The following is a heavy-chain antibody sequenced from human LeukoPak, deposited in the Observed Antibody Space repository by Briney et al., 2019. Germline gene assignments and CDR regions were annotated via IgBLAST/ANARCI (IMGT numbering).Heavy chain of an antibody. Sequence: GASVKVSCKASGYTFTSYYMHWVRQAPGQGLEWMGIINPSGGSTSYAQKFQGRVTMTRDTSISTAYMELSRLRSDDTAVYYCARDKWELLGYWGQGTLVTVSS. CDR2: INPSGGST. J-gene: IGHJ4*02. D-gene: IGHD1-26*01. CDR1: GYTFTSYY. V-gene: IGHV1-46*01. CDR3: ARDKWELLGY.